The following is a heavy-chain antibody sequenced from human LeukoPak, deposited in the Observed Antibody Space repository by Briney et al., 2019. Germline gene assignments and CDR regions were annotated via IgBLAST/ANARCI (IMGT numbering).Heavy chain of an antibody. J-gene: IGHJ6*04. CDR3: ARDRATGTTNYYYYYGMDV. CDR1: GFTFSTYT. CDR2: ISSGTSYI. D-gene: IGHD1-1*01. Sequence: PWGSLRLSCAASGFTFSTYTVNWVRQAPGKGLERVSSISSGTSYIYYADSVKGRFTISRDNAKNSLYLQMNSLRAEDTAVYYCARDRATGTTNYYYYYGMDVWGKGTTVTVSS. V-gene: IGHV3-21*01.